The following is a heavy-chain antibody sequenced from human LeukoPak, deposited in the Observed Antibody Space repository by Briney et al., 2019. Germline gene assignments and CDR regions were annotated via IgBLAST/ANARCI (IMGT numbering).Heavy chain of an antibody. CDR1: GFSVSNTY. D-gene: IGHD3-22*01. Sequence: AGGSLRLSCAASGFSVSNTYMSWVRQPPGKGLQWIGEINHSGSTNYNPSLKSRVTISVDMSKNQFSLKLSSVTAADTAVYYCARRDRYYYDSSSYYKQPFDYWGQGTLVTVSS. V-gene: IGHV4-34*01. CDR3: ARRDRYYYDSSSYYKQPFDY. J-gene: IGHJ4*02. CDR2: INHSGST.